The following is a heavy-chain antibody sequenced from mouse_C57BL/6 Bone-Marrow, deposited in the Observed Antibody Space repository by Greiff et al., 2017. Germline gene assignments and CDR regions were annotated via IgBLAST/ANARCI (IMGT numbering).Heavy chain of an antibody. CDR1: GFTFSSYA. CDR3: VTTVVDYAMDY. D-gene: IGHD1-1*01. CDR2: ISSGGDYI. V-gene: IGHV5-9-1*02. J-gene: IGHJ4*01. Sequence: DVMLVESGEGLVKPGGSLKLSCAASGFTFSSYAMSWVRQTPEKRLEWVAYISSGGDYIYYADTVKCRFTISRDNARNTLYLQMSSLKSEDTAMYYSVTTVVDYAMDYWGQGTSVTVSS.